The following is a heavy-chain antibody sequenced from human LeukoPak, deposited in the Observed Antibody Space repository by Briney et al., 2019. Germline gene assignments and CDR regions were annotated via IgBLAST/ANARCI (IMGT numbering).Heavy chain of an antibody. D-gene: IGHD1-7*01. V-gene: IGHV4-39*01. CDR1: GGSISSSSYY. CDR3: ARHGGNWNYYHFDY. Sequence: TSETLSLTCTVSGGSISSSSYYWGWIRQPPGKGLEWIGSIYYSGSTYYNPSLKSRVTISVDTSKNQFSLKLSSVTAADTAVYYCARHGGNWNYYHFDYWGQGTLVTVSS. J-gene: IGHJ4*02. CDR2: IYYSGST.